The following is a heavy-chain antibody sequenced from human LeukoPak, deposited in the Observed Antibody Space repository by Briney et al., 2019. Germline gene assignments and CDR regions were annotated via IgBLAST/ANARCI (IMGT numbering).Heavy chain of an antibody. Sequence: SETLSLTCTVSGGSISSSSYYWGWIRQPPGKGLEWIGSIYYSGSTYYNPSLKSRVTISVDTSKNQFSLKLGSVTAADTAVYYCARRVSDPLKVDYWGQGTLVTVSS. CDR2: IYYSGST. V-gene: IGHV4-39*01. D-gene: IGHD3-22*01. CDR3: ARRVSDPLKVDY. CDR1: GGSISSSSYY. J-gene: IGHJ4*02.